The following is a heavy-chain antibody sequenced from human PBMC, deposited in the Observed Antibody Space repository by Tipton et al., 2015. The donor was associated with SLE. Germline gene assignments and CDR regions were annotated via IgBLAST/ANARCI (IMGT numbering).Heavy chain of an antibody. CDR3: ARGKGNSSGWGHYYFYGMDV. D-gene: IGHD6-19*01. J-gene: IGHJ6*02. Sequence: TLSLTCAVYGGSFSGYYWSWIRQTPGKGLEWIGEISHGGSTNYNPSLKTRVTMSVDTSKKQFSLKLGSVTAADTAVYYCARGKGNSSGWGHYYFYGMDVWGQGTTVTVSS. CDR2: ISHGGST. CDR1: GGSFSGYY. V-gene: IGHV4-34*01.